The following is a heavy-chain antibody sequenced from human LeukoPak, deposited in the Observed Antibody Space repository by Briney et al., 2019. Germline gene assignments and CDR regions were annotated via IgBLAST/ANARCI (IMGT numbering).Heavy chain of an antibody. CDR3: ASPYSSGQLGDDDAFDI. CDR2: ISSSGSTI. CDR1: GFTFSDYY. D-gene: IGHD6-19*01. J-gene: IGHJ3*02. Sequence: GGSLRLSCAASGFTFSDYYMSWIRQAPGKGLEWVSYISSSGSTIYYADSVKGRFTISRDNAKNSLYLQMNSLRAEDTAVYYCASPYSSGQLGDDDAFDIWGQGTMVTVSS. V-gene: IGHV3-11*01.